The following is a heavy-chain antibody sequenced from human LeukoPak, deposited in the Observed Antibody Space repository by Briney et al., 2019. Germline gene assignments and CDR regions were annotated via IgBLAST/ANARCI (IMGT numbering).Heavy chain of an antibody. CDR3: ARLDYDFWSGYYPKLISWFDP. CDR2: IYHSGST. V-gene: IGHV4-38-2*01. D-gene: IGHD3-3*01. CDR1: GYFISSGYY. Sequence: PSETLSLTCAVSGYFISSGYYWGWIRQPPGKGLEWIGSIYHSGSTYYNPSLKSRVTISVDTSKNQFSLKLSSVTAADTAVYYCARLDYDFWSGYYPKLISWFDPWGQGTLVTVSS. J-gene: IGHJ5*02.